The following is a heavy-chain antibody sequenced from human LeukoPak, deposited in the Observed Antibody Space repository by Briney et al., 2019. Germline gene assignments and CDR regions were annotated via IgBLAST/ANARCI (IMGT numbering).Heavy chain of an antibody. J-gene: IGHJ3*02. CDR3: AKDIYSYGDDTGAFDI. CDR2: ISWNSGSI. CDR1: GFTFDDYA. D-gene: IGHD4-17*01. Sequence: GGSLRLSCAASGFTFDDYAMHWVRQAPGKGLEWVSGISWNSGSIGYADSVKGRFTISRDNAKNSLYLQMNSLRAEDTALYYCAKDIYSYGDDTGAFDIWGQGTMVTVSS. V-gene: IGHV3-9*01.